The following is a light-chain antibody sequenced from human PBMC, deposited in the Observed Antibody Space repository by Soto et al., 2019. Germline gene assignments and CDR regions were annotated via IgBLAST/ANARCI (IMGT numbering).Light chain of an antibody. V-gene: IGLV2-14*01. CDR2: DVS. J-gene: IGLJ1*01. Sequence: QSVLTQPASVSGSPGQSITISCTGTSSDVGGYNYVSWYQQHPGKAPKLMIYDVSNRPSGVSNRFSGSKSGNTASLTISGLQAEDEADYYCSSYTSSSALEVFGTGTKVTFL. CDR1: SSDVGGYNY. CDR3: SSYTSSSALEV.